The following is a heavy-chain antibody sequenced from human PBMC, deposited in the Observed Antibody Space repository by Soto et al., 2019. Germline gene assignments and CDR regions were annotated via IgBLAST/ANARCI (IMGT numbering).Heavy chain of an antibody. V-gene: IGHV1-3*04. CDR2: INTGNGNT. J-gene: IGHJ4*02. CDR1: GYTFTSYA. D-gene: IGHD3-10*01. Sequence: ASVEVSCKASGYTFTSYAMDWVRQAPGQRLEWMGWINTGNGNTKYSQKFQGRVTLTRDTSADTAYMDLSSLTYTDTAVYYCARVSGRVSGPDHWGPGTLVTVSS. CDR3: ARVSGRVSGPDH.